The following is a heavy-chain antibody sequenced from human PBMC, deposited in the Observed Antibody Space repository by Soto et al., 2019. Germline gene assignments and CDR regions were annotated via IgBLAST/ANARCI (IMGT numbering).Heavy chain of an antibody. Sequence: GGSLRLSCTASGFTFGDYAMSWFRQAPGKGLEWVGFIRSKAYGGTTEYAASVKGGFTISRDDSKSIAYLQMNSLKTEDTAVYYCTRDPSGAHYDFWSGYYDAFDIWGQGTMVTVSS. CDR3: TRDPSGAHYDFWSGYYDAFDI. D-gene: IGHD3-3*01. J-gene: IGHJ3*02. CDR1: GFTFGDYA. CDR2: IRSKAYGGTT. V-gene: IGHV3-49*03.